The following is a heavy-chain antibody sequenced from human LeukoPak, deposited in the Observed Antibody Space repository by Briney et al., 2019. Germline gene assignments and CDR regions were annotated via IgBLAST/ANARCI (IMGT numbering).Heavy chain of an antibody. Sequence: GSLRLSCAASGLTISSYSMNWVRQAPGKGLQWVSYISSSSSTIYYADSVKGRFTISRDNAKNSLHLQMNSLRAEDTAVYYCARALWFGETFPAYWGQGTLVTVSS. CDR1: GLTISSYS. V-gene: IGHV3-48*01. CDR3: ARALWFGETFPAY. D-gene: IGHD3-10*01. J-gene: IGHJ4*02. CDR2: ISSSSSTI.